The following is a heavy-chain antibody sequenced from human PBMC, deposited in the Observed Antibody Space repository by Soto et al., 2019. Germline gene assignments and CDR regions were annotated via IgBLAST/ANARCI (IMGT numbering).Heavy chain of an antibody. Sequence: SETLSLTCAVYGGSFSGYYWSWIRQPPGKGLEWIGEINHSGSTNYNPSLKSRVTISVDTSKNQFSLKLSSVTAADTAVYYCARERAGGYYGSGSYFAYWGQGTLVTVSS. CDR3: ARERAGGYYGSGSYFAY. CDR2: INHSGST. CDR1: GGSFSGYY. D-gene: IGHD3-10*01. J-gene: IGHJ4*02. V-gene: IGHV4-34*01.